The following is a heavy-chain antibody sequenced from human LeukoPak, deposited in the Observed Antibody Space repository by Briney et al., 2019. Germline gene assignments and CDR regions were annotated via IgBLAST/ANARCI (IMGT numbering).Heavy chain of an antibody. Sequence: GGSLRLSCAASGFTFSTYAMSWVRQAPGKGLEWISAISGGGGSTYYADSVKGRFTISRDSSKNTLYLQMNSLRAEDTAVYYCATYQGYNYGPFDYWGQGTLVTVSS. D-gene: IGHD5-18*01. CDR1: GFTFSTYA. CDR3: ATYQGYNYGPFDY. CDR2: ISGGGGST. V-gene: IGHV3-23*01. J-gene: IGHJ4*02.